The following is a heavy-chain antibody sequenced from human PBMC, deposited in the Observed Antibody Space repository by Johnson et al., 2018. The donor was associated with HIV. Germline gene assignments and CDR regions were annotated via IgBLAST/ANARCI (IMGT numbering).Heavy chain of an antibody. CDR2: INSDGSST. J-gene: IGHJ3*02. D-gene: IGHD5-12*01. Sequence: VQLVESGGGVVQPGGSLRLSCAASGFTFSSYWMHWVRQAPGKGLVWVSRINSDGSSTSYADSVKGRFTISRDNSKNTLHLQVNSMRAEDTAGYYCARGATIQPGTFDIWGQGTMVTVSS. CDR3: ARGATIQPGTFDI. CDR1: GFTFSSYW. V-gene: IGHV3-74*02.